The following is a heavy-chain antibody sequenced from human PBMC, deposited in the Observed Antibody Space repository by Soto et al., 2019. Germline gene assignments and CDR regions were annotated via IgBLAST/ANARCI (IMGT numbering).Heavy chain of an antibody. Sequence: QVQLQESGPGLVKPSETLSLTCSVSGGSVSSGSYYWSWIRQSPEKGLEWIGYIYYTGGTKYNPSLTSRVTISADTSRNHFSLKLTSVTAADTAVYYCARLEVGLDYWGQGALVTVSS. V-gene: IGHV4-61*03. J-gene: IGHJ4*02. CDR3: ARLEVGLDY. CDR2: IYYTGGT. D-gene: IGHD2-2*01. CDR1: GGSVSSGSYY.